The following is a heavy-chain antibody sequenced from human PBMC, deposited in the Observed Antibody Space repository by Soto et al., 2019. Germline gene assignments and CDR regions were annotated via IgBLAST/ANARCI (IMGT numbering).Heavy chain of an antibody. V-gene: IGHV3-15*07. CDR1: GFTFTNAW. J-gene: IGHJ6*02. CDR2: IKSKADGETT. D-gene: IGHD4-17*01. CDR3: TTVGTVTPWYYYGLDV. Sequence: EVQLVESGGGLVKPGGSLRLSCAASGFTFTNAWMNWARQAPGKGLEWVGRIKSKADGETTDYAAPVKGRFTISRDDSKNILYLQMDSLKSEDTAMYYCTTVGTVTPWYYYGLDVWGPGTTVTVSS.